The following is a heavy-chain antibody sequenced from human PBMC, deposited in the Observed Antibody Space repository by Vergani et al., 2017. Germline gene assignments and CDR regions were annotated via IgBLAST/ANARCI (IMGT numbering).Heavy chain of an antibody. Sequence: QVQLVQSGAEVKKPGSSVKVSCKASGGTFSSYAISWVRQAPGQGLEWMGGIIPIFGTANYAQKFQGRVTITADESTSTAYMELSSLRSEDTAVYYCAREIYGIAAAGTLFDYWGQGTLVTVSS. J-gene: IGHJ4*02. D-gene: IGHD6-13*01. V-gene: IGHV1-69*01. CDR1: GGTFSSYA. CDR3: AREIYGIAAAGTLFDY. CDR2: IIPIFGTA.